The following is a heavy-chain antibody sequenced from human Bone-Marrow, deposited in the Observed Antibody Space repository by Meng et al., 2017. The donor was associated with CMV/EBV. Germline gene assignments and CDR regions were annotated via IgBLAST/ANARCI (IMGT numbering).Heavy chain of an antibody. V-gene: IGHV3-15*01. CDR3: SPLLNGVV. Sequence: GGSLRLSCVASGFTFNNAWMSWVRQAPGKGLEWVGRIKSKADGGTTQFAAPVKGRFTISRDDSENMVHLQMSSLRTEETAIYYCSPLLNGVVWGQGTTVTVSS. CDR1: GFTFNNAW. CDR2: IKSKADGGTT. D-gene: IGHD2-8*01. J-gene: IGHJ6*02.